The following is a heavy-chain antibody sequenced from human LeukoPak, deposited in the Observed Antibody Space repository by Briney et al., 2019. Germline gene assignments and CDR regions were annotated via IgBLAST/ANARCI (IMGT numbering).Heavy chain of an antibody. CDR3: GGSSWYSYYYYYYMDV. CDR1: GGTFSSYD. J-gene: IGHJ6*03. D-gene: IGHD6-13*01. CDR2: IIPIFGTA. V-gene: IGHV1-69*06. Sequence: SVKVSCKASGGTFSSYDISWVRQAPGQGLEWMGAIIPIFGTANYAQKFQGRVTITADKSTSTAYMELSSLRSEDTAVYYCGGSSWYSYYYYYYMDVWGKGTTVTVSS.